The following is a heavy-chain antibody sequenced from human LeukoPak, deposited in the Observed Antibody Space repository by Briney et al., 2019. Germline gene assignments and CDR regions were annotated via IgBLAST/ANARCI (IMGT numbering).Heavy chain of an antibody. J-gene: IGHJ5*02. CDR3: ARIHRSNWFDP. CDR1: GITLSDHY. D-gene: IGHD5-18*01. Sequence: PGGSLRLSCAASGITLSDHYMSWIRQAPGKGPEWVSYITTGGRTMYYADSVRGRFTISGDNAKNSPYLQMNSLRADDTAVYFCARIHRSNWFDPWGQGTLVTVSS. CDR2: ITTGGRTM. V-gene: IGHV3-11*01.